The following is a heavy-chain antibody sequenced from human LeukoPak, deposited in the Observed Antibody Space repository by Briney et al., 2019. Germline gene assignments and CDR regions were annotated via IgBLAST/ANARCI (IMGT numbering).Heavy chain of an antibody. V-gene: IGHV3-21*01. J-gene: IGHJ4*02. Sequence: GGSLRLSCAASGFTFSNYSMHCVRQAPGRGLQWVSSISPTSGYINYADSVEGRFTISRDNAKNSLYLQMNSLRAEDTAVYYCARGEMTTISYFDYWGQGTLVTVSS. D-gene: IGHD5-24*01. CDR1: GFTFSNYS. CDR3: ARGEMTTISYFDY. CDR2: ISPTSGYI.